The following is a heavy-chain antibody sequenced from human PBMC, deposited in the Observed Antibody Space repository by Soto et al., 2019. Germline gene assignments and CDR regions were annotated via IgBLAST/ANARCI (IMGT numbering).Heavy chain of an antibody. CDR1: GSRFSNYV. V-gene: IGHV1-69*06. CDR2: IIPIFNST. Sequence: ASVKVSCKVSGSRFSNYVISWVRQAPGHGLEWLGRIIPIFNSTKYAQSFQGRVTITADKSTSTASLELSSLRSDDTAVYYCAREGRGKKAGYNGLVSLGYWGQGTLVTVSS. CDR3: AREGRGKKAGYNGLVSLGY. J-gene: IGHJ4*02. D-gene: IGHD2-2*02.